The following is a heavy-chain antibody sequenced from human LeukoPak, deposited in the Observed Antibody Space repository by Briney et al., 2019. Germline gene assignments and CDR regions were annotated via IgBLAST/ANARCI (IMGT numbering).Heavy chain of an antibody. CDR2: ISYDGSNK. D-gene: IGHD6-13*01. CDR1: GFTFSSYA. CDR3: ARGAAAGRKTYFDY. V-gene: IGHV3-30-3*01. J-gene: IGHJ4*02. Sequence: GGSLRLSCAASGFTFSSYAMHWVRQAPGKGLEWVAVISYDGSNKYYADSVKGRFTISRDNSKNTLYLQMNSLRAEDTAVYYCARGAAAGRKTYFDYWCQGTLVTVSS.